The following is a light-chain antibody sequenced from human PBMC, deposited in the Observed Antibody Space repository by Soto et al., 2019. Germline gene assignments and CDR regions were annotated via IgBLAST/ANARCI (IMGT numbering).Light chain of an antibody. CDR3: SSYGRYNNVA. CDR1: SSDVGGYNY. J-gene: IGLJ1*01. Sequence: QSVLTQPPSASGSPGQSVTISCTGTSSDVGGYNYVSWFQQHPGKAPKLIIHEVNQRPSGVPDRFSGSKSGNTASLTVSGLKAEAEATHYCSSYGRYNNVAFGTGTKV. CDR2: EVN. V-gene: IGLV2-8*01.